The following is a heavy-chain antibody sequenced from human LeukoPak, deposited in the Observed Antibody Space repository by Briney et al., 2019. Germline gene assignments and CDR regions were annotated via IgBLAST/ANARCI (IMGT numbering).Heavy chain of an antibody. Sequence: GGSLRLSCAASGFTVSSNCMSWVRQAPGKGLEWVSVIYSGGSTYYADSVKGRFTISRDNSKNTLYLQMNSLRAEDTAVYYCARGTRIFGVVGLLDYWGQGTLVTVSS. CDR3: ARGTRIFGVVGLLDY. V-gene: IGHV3-53*01. D-gene: IGHD3-3*01. CDR2: IYSGGST. J-gene: IGHJ4*02. CDR1: GFTVSSNC.